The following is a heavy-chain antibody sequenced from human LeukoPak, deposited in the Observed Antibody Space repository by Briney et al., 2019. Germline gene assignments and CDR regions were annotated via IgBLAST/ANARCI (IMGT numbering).Heavy chain of an antibody. CDR3: AKRGGGNNPYEF. Sequence: ASVKVSCKASGYTFTSYDINWVRQATGQGLEWMGWMNPNSGNTGYAQKFQGRVTMTRNTSISTAYMELSSLRSEDTAVYYCAKRGGGNNPYEFWGQGTLVTVSS. J-gene: IGHJ4*02. CDR2: MNPNSGNT. CDR1: GYTFTSYD. D-gene: IGHD4-23*01. V-gene: IGHV1-8*01.